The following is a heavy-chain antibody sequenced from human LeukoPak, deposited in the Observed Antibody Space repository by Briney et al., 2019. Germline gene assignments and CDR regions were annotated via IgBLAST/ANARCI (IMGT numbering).Heavy chain of an antibody. CDR2: INHSGST. CDR3: ARGGHYDYVWGSYRYPFDY. D-gene: IGHD3-16*02. V-gene: IGHV4-34*01. Sequence: SETLSLTYAVYGGSFSGYYWSWSRQPTGKGLEWIGQINHSGSTNYNPSLKSRVTISVDTSKNQFSLKLSSVTAADTAVYYCARGGHYDYVWGSYRYPFDYWGQGTLVTVSS. CDR1: GGSFSGYY. J-gene: IGHJ4*02.